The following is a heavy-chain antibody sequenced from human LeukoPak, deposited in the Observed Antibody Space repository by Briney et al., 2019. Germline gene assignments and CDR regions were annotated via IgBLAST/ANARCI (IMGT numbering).Heavy chain of an antibody. V-gene: IGHV4-30-4*01. CDR1: GGSISSGDYY. J-gene: IGHJ1*01. CDR2: IYYSGST. D-gene: IGHD1-14*01. Sequence: SQTLSLTCTVSGGSISSGDYYWSWIRQPPGKGLEWIGYIYYSGSTYYNPSLKSRVTISVDTSKNQFSLKLSSVTAADTAVYYCASGIIWRHDVGQHWGQGTLVTVSS. CDR3: ASGIIWRHDVGQH.